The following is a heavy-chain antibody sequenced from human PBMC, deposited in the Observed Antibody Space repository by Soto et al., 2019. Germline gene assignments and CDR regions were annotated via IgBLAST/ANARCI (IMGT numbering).Heavy chain of an antibody. Sequence: QITLKESGPSLVKPTQTLTLTCTFSGFSLTTYGVGVGWVRQPPGKALEWLAIIYWDHDQYFSPSLKDRLTISNDTSTNPVVLTMTSLDPVDTATYFCAHFVRTFDVLGHGTVVTVSS. CDR2: IYWDHDQ. CDR3: AHFVRTFDV. D-gene: IGHD3-10*02. V-gene: IGHV2-5*02. CDR1: GFSLTTYGVG. J-gene: IGHJ3*01.